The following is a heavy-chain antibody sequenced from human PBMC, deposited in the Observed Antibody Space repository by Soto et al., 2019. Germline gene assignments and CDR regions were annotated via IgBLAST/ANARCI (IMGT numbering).Heavy chain of an antibody. V-gene: IGHV4-30-4*01. Sequence: QVQLQESGPGLVKPSQTLSLTCTVSGGSISSGDYYWSWIRQPPGKGLEWIGYIYLSGSTYYNPSLKSRVTISVNTSKNQFSLKLSSVTAAGTAVYYCARERPDGARLDPWGQGTLVTVSS. CDR3: ARERPDGARLDP. J-gene: IGHJ5*02. CDR1: GGSISSGDYY. D-gene: IGHD6-6*01. CDR2: IYLSGST.